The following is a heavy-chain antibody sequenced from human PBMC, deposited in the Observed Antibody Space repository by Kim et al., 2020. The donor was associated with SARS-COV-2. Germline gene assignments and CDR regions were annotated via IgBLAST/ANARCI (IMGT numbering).Heavy chain of an antibody. J-gene: IGHJ4*02. V-gene: IGHV5-51*01. CDR2: DN. Sequence: DNKYTPSFQGQVTISADKSITTAYLQWSSLKASDTAIYYCARRGDYTWIPFADWGQGTLVTVSS. CDR3: ARRGDYTWIPFAD. D-gene: IGHD3-3*01.